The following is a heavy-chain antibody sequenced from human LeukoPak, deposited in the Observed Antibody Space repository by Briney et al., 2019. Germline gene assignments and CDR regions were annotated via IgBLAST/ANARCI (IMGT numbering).Heavy chain of an antibody. CDR1: GFTFSNYG. V-gene: IGHV3-30*18. J-gene: IGHJ3*02. CDR3: AKGIAAAGFDAFDI. Sequence: GGSLRLSCAASGFTFSNYGMHWVRQAPGKGLYWVAVVSDDGSHKQYADSVKGRFTVSRDNSENTLYLQMNSLRAEDTAVYYCAKGIAAAGFDAFDIWGQGTMVTVSS. D-gene: IGHD6-13*01. CDR2: VSDDGSHK.